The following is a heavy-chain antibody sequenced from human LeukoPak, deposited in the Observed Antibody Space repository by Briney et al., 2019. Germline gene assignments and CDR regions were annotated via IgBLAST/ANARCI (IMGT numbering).Heavy chain of an antibody. D-gene: IGHD2-15*01. J-gene: IGHJ4*02. CDR3: ARGVGGYCSGGSCYGGWLDY. Sequence: PGGSLRLSCAASGFTFEDYGMSWVRQAPGKGLEWVSYIISTGSYISYADSVKGRFTISRDNAKNSLYLQMNSLRAEDTAVYYCARGVGGYCSGGSCYGGWLDYWGQGTLVTVSS. V-gene: IGHV3-21*01. CDR2: IISTGSYI. CDR1: GFTFEDYG.